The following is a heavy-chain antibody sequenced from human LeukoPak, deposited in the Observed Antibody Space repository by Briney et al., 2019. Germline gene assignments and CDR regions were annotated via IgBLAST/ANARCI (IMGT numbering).Heavy chain of an antibody. V-gene: IGHV1-2*02. CDR1: GYTFTGYY. J-gene: IGHJ4*02. CDR2: INPNSGGT. CDR3: ARLPYSSSSHFDY. D-gene: IGHD6-6*01. Sequence: ASVKVSCKASGYTFTGYYMHWVRQAPGQGLEWMGWINPNSGGTNYAQKFQGRVTMTRDTSISTAYMELSRLRSDDTAVYYCARLPYSSSSHFDYWGQGTLVTVSS.